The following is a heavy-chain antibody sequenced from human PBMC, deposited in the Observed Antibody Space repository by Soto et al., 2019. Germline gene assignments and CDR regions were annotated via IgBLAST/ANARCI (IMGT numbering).Heavy chain of an antibody. J-gene: IGHJ4*02. CDR3: SRGDCSGDNCSTWGNGY. CDR1: GFTFSTYS. Sequence: QVQLVESGGGVVQPGRSLRLSCAASGFTFSTYSMHWVRQAPGKGLEWVAVISYDGSNKYYADSVKGRFTISRDNSKNTLYLQMNSLRTEDTAVYYCSRGDCSGDNCSTWGNGYWGQGALVTVSS. V-gene: IGHV3-30-3*01. D-gene: IGHD2-15*01. CDR2: ISYDGSNK.